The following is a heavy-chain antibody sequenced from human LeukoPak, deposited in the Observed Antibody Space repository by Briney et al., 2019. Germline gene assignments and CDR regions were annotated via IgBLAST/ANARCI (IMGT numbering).Heavy chain of an antibody. CDR3: ATSRDDSSGYYYEDY. V-gene: IGHV1-24*01. D-gene: IGHD3-22*01. Sequence: GASVKVSCKVSGYTLTELSMHWVRQAPGKGLEWMGGFDPEDGETIYAQKFQGRVTITEDTSTDTAYMELSSLRSEDTVVYYCATSRDDSSGYYYEDYWGQGTLVTVSS. CDR2: FDPEDGET. J-gene: IGHJ4*02. CDR1: GYTLTELS.